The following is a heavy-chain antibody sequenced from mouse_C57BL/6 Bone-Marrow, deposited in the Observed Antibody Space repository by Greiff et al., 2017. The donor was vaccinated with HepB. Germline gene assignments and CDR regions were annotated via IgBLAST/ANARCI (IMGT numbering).Heavy chain of an antibody. CDR1: GYTFTSYW. CDR3: ARGAAQATFDY. CDR2: IDPSDSYT. V-gene: IGHV1-69*01. D-gene: IGHD3-2*02. Sequence: QVQLQQPGAELVMPGASVKLSCKASGYTFTSYWMHWVKQRPGQGLEWIGEIDPSDSYTNYNQKFKGKSTLTVDKSSSTAYMQLSSLTSEDSAVYYCARGAAQATFDYWGQGTTLTVSS. J-gene: IGHJ2*01.